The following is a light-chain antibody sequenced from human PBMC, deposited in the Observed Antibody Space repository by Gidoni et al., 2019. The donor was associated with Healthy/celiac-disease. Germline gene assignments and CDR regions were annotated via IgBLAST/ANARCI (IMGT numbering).Light chain of an antibody. Sequence: IQMTQSPSSRSASVGDRVTITCRASQSISSYLNWYQQKPGKAPKLLLYAASSLQRGVPSRVSGSGSGTDFTLTISSLQPEDFATYYCQQSYSTPRVTFGQGTKLEIK. J-gene: IGKJ2*01. CDR3: QQSYSTPRVT. CDR2: AAS. CDR1: QSISSY. V-gene: IGKV1-39*01.